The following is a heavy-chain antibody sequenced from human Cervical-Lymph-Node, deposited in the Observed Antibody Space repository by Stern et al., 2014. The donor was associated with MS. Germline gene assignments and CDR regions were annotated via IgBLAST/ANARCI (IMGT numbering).Heavy chain of an antibody. J-gene: IGHJ4*02. Sequence: QVPLVESGAEVKKPGSSVKVSCKASGGSFSMDSISWVRQAPGQGLEWMGGLTPMFGTSNYAQKFQGRVTTTAYVSTSTAYMELTSLRSEDTAVYFCARDQGGIADSWGQGTLVIVSS. CDR1: GGSFSMDS. CDR2: LTPMFGTS. V-gene: IGHV1-69*01. D-gene: IGHD6-13*01. CDR3: ARDQGGIADS.